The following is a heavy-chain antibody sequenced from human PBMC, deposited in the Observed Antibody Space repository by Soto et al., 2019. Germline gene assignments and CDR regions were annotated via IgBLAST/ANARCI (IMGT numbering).Heavy chain of an antibody. J-gene: IGHJ4*01. V-gene: IGHV1-69*06. CDR1: GGLISKYS. D-gene: IGHD5-12*01. CDR2: VLPISGST. Sequence: QVQLVQSGAAVRKTGSSVKVSCKTSGGLISKYSFKWVRQAPGQGLEWMGVVLPISGSTDYAQKFQSRLTITADRSTITVYMELCRLISDDTANYYCATIRVRGGPLRFEDGGQGMLISVSS. CDR3: ATIRVRGGPLRFED.